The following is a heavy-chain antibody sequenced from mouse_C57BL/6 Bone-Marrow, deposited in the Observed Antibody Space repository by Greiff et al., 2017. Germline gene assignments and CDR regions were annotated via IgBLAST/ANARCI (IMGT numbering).Heavy chain of an antibody. D-gene: IGHD3-2*02. CDR3: ASSERFFDY. Sequence: VQLQQSGAELARPGASVKLSCKASGYTFTSYGISWVKQRTGQGLEWIGEIYPRSGNTYYNEKFKGKATQTADKSSSTAYMELRSLTSEDSAVYFCASSERFFDYWGQGTTLTVSS. CDR2: IYPRSGNT. J-gene: IGHJ2*01. CDR1: GYTFTSYG. V-gene: IGHV1-81*01.